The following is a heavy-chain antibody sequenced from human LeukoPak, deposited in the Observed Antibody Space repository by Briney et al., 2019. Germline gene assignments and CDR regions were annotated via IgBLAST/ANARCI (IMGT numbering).Heavy chain of an antibody. V-gene: IGHV3-30*18. CDR2: ISYDGSNK. D-gene: IGHD6-19*01. Sequence: GRSLRLSCAASGFTFSSYGMHWVRQAPGKGLEWVVVISYDGSNKYYADSVKGRFTISRDKSKNTLYLQMNSLRAEDTAVYYCAKQAVAGTQGPYFDYWGQGTLVTVSS. CDR3: AKQAVAGTQGPYFDY. J-gene: IGHJ4*02. CDR1: GFTFSSYG.